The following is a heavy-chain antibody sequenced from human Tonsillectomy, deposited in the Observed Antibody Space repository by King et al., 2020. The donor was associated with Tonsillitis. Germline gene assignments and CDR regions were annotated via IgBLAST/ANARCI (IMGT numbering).Heavy chain of an antibody. CDR3: AGRYSSTWYDS. J-gene: IGHJ5*01. D-gene: IGHD6-13*01. V-gene: IGHV4-38-2*01. CDR2: VYHSGST. Sequence: QLQESGPGLVKPSETLSLTCAVSGYSISTGYYWGWIRQPPGKGLEWIGSVYHSGSTYYNPSLKSRVAISVDTSKNQFFLKLSSVTVADTAVYYCAGRYSSTWYDSWGQGTLVTVSS. CDR1: GYSISTGYY.